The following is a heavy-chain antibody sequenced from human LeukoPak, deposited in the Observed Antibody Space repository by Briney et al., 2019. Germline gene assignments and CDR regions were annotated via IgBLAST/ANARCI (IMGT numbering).Heavy chain of an antibody. J-gene: IGHJ3*01. D-gene: IGHD1/OR15-1a*01. V-gene: IGHV1-2*02. CDR3: AREFRTTTWSYDAFDL. CDR2: INPTSGGT. CDR1: GYTFTDYY. Sequence: ASVKVSCKASGYTFTDYYMHWVRQAPGQGPEWVGWINPTSGGTNYAQKFQDRVTMTRDTSNNTSYMELSRLRSDDTAVYYCAREFRTTTWSYDAFDLWGQGTMVTVSS.